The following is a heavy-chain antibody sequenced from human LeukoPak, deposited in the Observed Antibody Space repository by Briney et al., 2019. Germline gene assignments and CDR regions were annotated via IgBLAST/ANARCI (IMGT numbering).Heavy chain of an antibody. CDR3: ARDPGAGATTLGAFDI. D-gene: IGHD1-26*01. CDR1: GGSISSSSYY. J-gene: IGHJ3*02. Sequence: SETLSLTCTVSGGSISSSSYYWGWIRQPPGKGLEWIGSIYYSGSTNYNPSLKSRVTMSVDTSKNQFSLKLNSVTAADTAVYYCARDPGAGATTLGAFDIWGQGTMVTVSS. CDR2: IYYSGST. V-gene: IGHV4-39*07.